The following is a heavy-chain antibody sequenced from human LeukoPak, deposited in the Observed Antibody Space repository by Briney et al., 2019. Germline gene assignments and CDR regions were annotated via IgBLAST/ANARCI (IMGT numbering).Heavy chain of an antibody. D-gene: IGHD2-21*02. V-gene: IGHV1-69*05. J-gene: IGHJ4*02. CDR1: GGTFSSYA. CDR2: ITPNFGTA. Sequence: SVEVSCQASGGTFSSYAISWVRQAPGQGLEWMGRITPNFGTANYAQKFQGRVTITTDESTSTAYMELSSLRSEDTAVYYCASGAVRHIVVVTAIPETFDYWGQGTLVTVSS. CDR3: ASGAVRHIVVVTAIPETFDY.